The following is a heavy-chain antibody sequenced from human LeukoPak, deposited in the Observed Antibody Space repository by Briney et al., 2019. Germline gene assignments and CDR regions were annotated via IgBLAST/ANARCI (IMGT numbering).Heavy chain of an antibody. CDR1: GYTFTSYD. CDR2: MNPNSGNT. D-gene: IGHD5-18*01. Sequence: ASVKVSCKASGYTFTSYDINWYRQATGQALERMGWMNPNSGNTGYAQKFQGRVTITRNTSISTAYMELSSLRSEDTAVYYCAATRIQLWSRDYYYYYMDVWGRGTTVTVSS. V-gene: IGHV1-8*03. J-gene: IGHJ6*03. CDR3: AATRIQLWSRDYYYYYMDV.